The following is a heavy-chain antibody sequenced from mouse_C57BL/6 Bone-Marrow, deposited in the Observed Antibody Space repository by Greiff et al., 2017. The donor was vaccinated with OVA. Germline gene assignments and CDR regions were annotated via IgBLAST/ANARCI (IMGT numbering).Heavy chain of an antibody. CDR1: GYTFTSYW. CDR3: ARPRWFYAMDY. V-gene: IGHV1-72*01. D-gene: IGHD2-3*01. Sequence: QVQLKQPGAELVKPGASVKLSCKASGYTFTSYWMHWVKQRPGRGLEWIGRIDPNSGGTKYNEKFKSKATLTVDKPSSTAYMQISSLTSEDSSVYYCARPRWFYAMDYWGQGTSVTVSS. J-gene: IGHJ4*01. CDR2: IDPNSGGT.